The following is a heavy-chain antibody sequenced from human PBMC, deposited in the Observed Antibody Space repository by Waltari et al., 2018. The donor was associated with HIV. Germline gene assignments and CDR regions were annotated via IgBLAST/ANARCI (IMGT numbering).Heavy chain of an antibody. CDR3: ARVYYDFWSGYLEAPYYYGMDV. V-gene: IGHV4-4*02. CDR2: IYHSGST. Sequence: QVQLQESGPGLVKPSGTLSLTCAVSGGSISSSNWWSWVRQPPGKGLEWIGEIYHSGSTNYNPSLKSRVTISVDKSKNQFSLKLSSVTAADTAVYYCARVYYDFWSGYLEAPYYYGMDVWGQGTTVTVSS. D-gene: IGHD3-3*01. CDR1: GGSISSSNW. J-gene: IGHJ6*02.